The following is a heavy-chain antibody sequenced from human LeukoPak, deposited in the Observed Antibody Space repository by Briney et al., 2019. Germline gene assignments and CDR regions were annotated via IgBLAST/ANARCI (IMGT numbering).Heavy chain of an antibody. Sequence: SETLSLTCTVSGGSISSRAYYWGWIRQPPGKGLEWIGNIDYSGSTHYTPSLKSRVTISVDTSKNQFFLKLSSMTAADTATYYCVRASVDSGGAFDVWGQGTVVTVSS. J-gene: IGHJ3*01. CDR2: IDYSGST. CDR1: GGSISSRAYY. CDR3: VRASVDSGGAFDV. V-gene: IGHV4-39*07. D-gene: IGHD5-12*01.